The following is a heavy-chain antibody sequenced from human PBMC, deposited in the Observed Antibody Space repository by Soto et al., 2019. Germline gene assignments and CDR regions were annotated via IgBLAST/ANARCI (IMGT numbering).Heavy chain of an antibody. CDR3: ARQTRPRNWFDP. Sequence: GSLRLSCAASGFTFSSYAMHWVRQAPGKGLEWVAVISYDGSNKYYADSVKGRFTISRDNSKNTLYLQMNSLRAEDTAVYYCARQTRPRNWFDPWGQGTLVTVSS. CDR1: GFTFSSYA. J-gene: IGHJ5*02. V-gene: IGHV3-30-3*01. CDR2: ISYDGSNK.